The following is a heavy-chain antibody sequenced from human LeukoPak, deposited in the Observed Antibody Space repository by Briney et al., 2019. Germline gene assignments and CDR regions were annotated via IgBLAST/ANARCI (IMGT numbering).Heavy chain of an antibody. Sequence: GGSLRHSCGASGLTVHCNQMRGVDPAPGKGGDGVSGIYIVGCTHQADPVKGRFPISRDNLKSTLYLQMNSLRAEDTAVYCWARGPAGYNWGERTLVTFSS. CDR3: ARGPAGYN. J-gene: IGHJ4*02. CDR2: IYIVGCT. D-gene: IGHD1-1*01. V-gene: IGHV3-53*01. CDR1: GLTVHCNQ.